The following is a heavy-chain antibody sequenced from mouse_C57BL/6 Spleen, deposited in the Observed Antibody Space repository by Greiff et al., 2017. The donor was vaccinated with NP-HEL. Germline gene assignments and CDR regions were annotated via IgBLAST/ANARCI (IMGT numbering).Heavy chain of an antibody. CDR2: IWSGGST. Sequence: VQLQQSGPGLVQPSQSLSITCTVSGFSLTSYGVHWVRQSPGKGLEWLGVIWSGGSTDYNAAFISRLSISKDNSKSQVVFKMNSLQADDTAIYYCARKLYYDYDGAMDYWGQGTSVTVSS. J-gene: IGHJ4*01. CDR1: GFSLTSYG. CDR3: ARKLYYDYDGAMDY. D-gene: IGHD2-4*01. V-gene: IGHV2-2*01.